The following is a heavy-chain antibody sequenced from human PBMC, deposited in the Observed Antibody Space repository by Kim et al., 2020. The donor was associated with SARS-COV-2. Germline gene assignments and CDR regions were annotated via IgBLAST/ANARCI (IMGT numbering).Heavy chain of an antibody. D-gene: IGHD6-19*01. CDR1: GYSFTSYW. CDR3: ARHHGGWHYFDY. J-gene: IGHJ4*02. Sequence: GESLKISCKGSGYSFTSYWISWVRQMPGKGLEWMGRIDPSDSYTNYSPSFQGHVTISADKSISTAYLQWSSLKASDTAMYYCARHHGGWHYFDYWGQGTLVTVSS. CDR2: IDPSDSYT. V-gene: IGHV5-10-1*01.